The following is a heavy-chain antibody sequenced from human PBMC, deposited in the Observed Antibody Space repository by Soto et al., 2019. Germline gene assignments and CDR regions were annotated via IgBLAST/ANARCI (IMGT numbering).Heavy chain of an antibody. D-gene: IGHD2-8*01. CDR1: GYNFMNYY. J-gene: IGHJ5*02. CDR3: TRHQSTVLSPSLDP. V-gene: IGHV1-46*01. Sequence: ASVKVSCKASGYNFMNYYIHWVRQAPGQGLEWMGIINPNGATSYAQKFLDRIDMTSDMFTDTVYMDLSSLGSEDTAVYYCTRHQSTVLSPSLDPWGQGTLVTVSS. CDR2: INPNGAT.